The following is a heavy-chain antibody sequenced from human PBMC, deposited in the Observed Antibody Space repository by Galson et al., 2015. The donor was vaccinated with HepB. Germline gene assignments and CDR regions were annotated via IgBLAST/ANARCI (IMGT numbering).Heavy chain of an antibody. V-gene: IGHV3-30-3*01. Sequence: SLRLSCAASGFTFSSYAMHWVRQAPGQGLEWVAVISSDGSKKYYADSVKGRFTITRDNSKNTLYLQMNSLRAEDTAVYYCARDRYCTNGVCPYYYYGMDVWGQGTTVTVSS. D-gene: IGHD2-8*01. CDR2: ISSDGSKK. CDR3: ARDRYCTNGVCPYYYYGMDV. CDR1: GFTFSSYA. J-gene: IGHJ6*02.